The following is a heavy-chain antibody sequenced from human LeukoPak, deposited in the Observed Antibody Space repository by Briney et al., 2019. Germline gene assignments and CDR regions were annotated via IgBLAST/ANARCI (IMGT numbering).Heavy chain of an antibody. D-gene: IGHD3-22*01. V-gene: IGHV1-46*01. CDR3: ARRISYDNGGDASDI. CDR1: GYTFTSHY. CDR2: INPSGGST. Sequence: GASVKVSCKASGYTFTSHYIHWVRQAPGQGLEWMGIINPSGGSTNYAQKFRGRVTMTRDTSTSTVYMELSSLRSEDTAVYYCARRISYDNGGDASDIWGQGTMVTVSS. J-gene: IGHJ3*02.